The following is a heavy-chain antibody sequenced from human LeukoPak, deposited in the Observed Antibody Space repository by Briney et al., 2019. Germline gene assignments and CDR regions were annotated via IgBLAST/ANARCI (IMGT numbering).Heavy chain of an antibody. CDR1: GFTFSSYA. Sequence: GRSLRLSCAASGFTFSSYAMHWVRQAPGKGLEWVAVISYDGSNKYYADSVKGRFTISRDNSKNTLYLQMNSLRAEDTAVYYCAKALPPGEFVDYWGQGTLVTVSS. D-gene: IGHD3-10*01. CDR3: AKALPPGEFVDY. CDR2: ISYDGSNK. V-gene: IGHV3-30-3*01. J-gene: IGHJ4*02.